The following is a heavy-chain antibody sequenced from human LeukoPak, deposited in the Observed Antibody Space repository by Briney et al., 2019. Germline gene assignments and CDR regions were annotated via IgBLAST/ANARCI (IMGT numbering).Heavy chain of an antibody. D-gene: IGHD5-12*01. V-gene: IGHV4-31*03. Sequence: PSQTLSLTCTVSGDSISSGGYYWSWIRQHPGKGLEWIGYIYYSGSTYYYPSLKSRVTISLDTSKNQFSLKLSSVTAADTAVYYCARVNKRRGYDLDYWGQGTLVTVSS. CDR2: IYYSGST. CDR1: GDSISSGGYY. J-gene: IGHJ4*02. CDR3: ARVNKRRGYDLDY.